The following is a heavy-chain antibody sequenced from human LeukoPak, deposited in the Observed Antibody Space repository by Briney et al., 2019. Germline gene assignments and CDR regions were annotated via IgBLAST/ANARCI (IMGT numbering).Heavy chain of an antibody. Sequence: SETLSLTCAVSDVSFTNYYWIWIRQCPGKGLEWLGEISHTGNTHYNPSLKSRVTVSVDISADMSTTRVSLNLKSVTAADMAIYYCARGPGHSFKYWGQGTRVTVSS. CDR2: ISHTGNT. CDR1: DVSFTNYY. D-gene: IGHD1-1*01. J-gene: IGHJ4*02. CDR3: ARGPGHSFKY. V-gene: IGHV4-34*01.